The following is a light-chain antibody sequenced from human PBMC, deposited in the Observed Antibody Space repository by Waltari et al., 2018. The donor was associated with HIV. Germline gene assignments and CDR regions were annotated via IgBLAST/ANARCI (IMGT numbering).Light chain of an antibody. CDR1: QSVDNNY. V-gene: IGKV3-20*01. Sequence: EIVLTQSPGTLPLSPGERATLSCRASQSVDNNYLAWYQHRPGQAPRLLIFGASSRATGIPDRFSASGSGADFTLTISSLDPSDYALYYCQQYATSPRTFGQGTRVEIK. CDR2: GAS. CDR3: QQYATSPRT. J-gene: IGKJ2*01.